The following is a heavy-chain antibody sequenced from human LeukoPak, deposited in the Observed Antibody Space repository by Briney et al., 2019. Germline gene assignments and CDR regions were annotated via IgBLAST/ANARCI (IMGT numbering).Heavy chain of an antibody. CDR2: INHSGST. V-gene: IGHV4-34*01. D-gene: IGHD6-19*01. Sequence: PSETLSLTCAVYGGSFSGYYWSWIRQPPGKGLEWIGEINHSGSTNYNPSLKSRVTISVDTSKNQFSLKLSSVTAAVTAVYYCATTLITVAGLSFDYWGQGTLVTVSS. CDR1: GGSFSGYY. CDR3: ATTLITVAGLSFDY. J-gene: IGHJ4*02.